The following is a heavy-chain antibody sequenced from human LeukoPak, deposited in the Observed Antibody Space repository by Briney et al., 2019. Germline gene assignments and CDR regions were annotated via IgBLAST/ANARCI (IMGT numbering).Heavy chain of an antibody. CDR3: ARLSTVTNFDY. Sequence: GGSLRLSCAASGFTVSSNYMSWVRQAPGKGLGWVSYISSSSSTIYYADSVKGRFTISRDNAKNSLYLQMNSLRAEDTAVYYCARLSTVTNFDYWGQGTLVTVSS. J-gene: IGHJ4*02. V-gene: IGHV3-48*01. D-gene: IGHD4-17*01. CDR1: GFTVSSNY. CDR2: ISSSSSTI.